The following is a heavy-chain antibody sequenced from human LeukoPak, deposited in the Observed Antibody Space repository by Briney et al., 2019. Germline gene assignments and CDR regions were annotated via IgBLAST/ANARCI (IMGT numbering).Heavy chain of an antibody. CDR1: GGSIRSSYYY. V-gene: IGHV4-39*07. CDR2: IYDSGST. CDR3: ARVIAAAPGYWYFDL. D-gene: IGHD6-13*01. J-gene: IGHJ2*01. Sequence: SETLSLTCTVSGGSIRSSYYYWGWIRQPPGKGLEWIGSIYDSGSTYYNPSLKSRVTISVDTSKNQFSLKLSSVTAADTAVYYCARVIAAAPGYWYFDLWGRGTLVTVSS.